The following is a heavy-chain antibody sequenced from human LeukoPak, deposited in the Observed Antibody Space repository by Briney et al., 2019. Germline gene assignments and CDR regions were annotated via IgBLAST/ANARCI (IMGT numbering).Heavy chain of an antibody. D-gene: IGHD3-3*01. CDR2: ISWNSGSI. CDR1: GFTFDDYA. CDR3: AQNVWSGYSEYFDY. J-gene: IGHJ4*02. Sequence: GGSLRLSCAASGFTFDDYAMHWVRQAPGKGLEWVSGISWNSGSIGYADSVKGRFTISRDNAKNTLYLQMNSLRAEDTAVYYCAQNVWSGYSEYFDYWGQGTLVTVSS. V-gene: IGHV3-9*01.